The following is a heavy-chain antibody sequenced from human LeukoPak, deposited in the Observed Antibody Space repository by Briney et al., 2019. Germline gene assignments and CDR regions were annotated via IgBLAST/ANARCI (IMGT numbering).Heavy chain of an antibody. J-gene: IGHJ4*02. CDR1: RFTFSSSV. Sequence: GGSLRLSCAASRFTFSSSVVYWVRQAPGKGLEWVAVISYDGSNKYYADSVKGRFTISRDNSKNTLYLQMNSLRAEDTAVYYCARQTTTVTSHFDYWGQGTLVTVSS. CDR3: ARQTTTVTSHFDY. V-gene: IGHV3-30-3*01. CDR2: ISYDGSNK. D-gene: IGHD4-17*01.